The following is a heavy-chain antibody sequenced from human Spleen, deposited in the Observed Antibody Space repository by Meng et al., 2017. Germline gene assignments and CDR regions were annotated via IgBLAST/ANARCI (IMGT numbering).Heavy chain of an antibody. Sequence: QVQLQQWGARLLKPSEALSLTCAVYSGSFSGSYWSWIRQPPGKGLEWIGEINHSGSTNYNPSLKSRVTISVDTSKNQFSLKLSSVTAADTAVYYCARVHEDRGWYSINDYWGQGTLVTVSS. D-gene: IGHD6-19*01. CDR2: INHSGST. CDR3: ARVHEDRGWYSINDY. V-gene: IGHV4-34*01. J-gene: IGHJ4*02. CDR1: SGSFSGSY.